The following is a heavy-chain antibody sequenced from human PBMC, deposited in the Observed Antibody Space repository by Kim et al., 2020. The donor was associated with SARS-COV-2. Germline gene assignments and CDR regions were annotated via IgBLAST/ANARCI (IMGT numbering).Heavy chain of an antibody. J-gene: IGHJ4*01. CDR3: ARVEVGGSYSSPRGRFDY. Sequence: SETLSLTCSVFGGSFSGYYWSWIRQTPQEGLEWIGEINHSGSANYNPSLNSRVTISIETSRNQFSLKLSSVTAADTAVYYCARVEVGGSYSSPRGRFDY. D-gene: IGHD1-26*01. CDR2: INHSGSA. V-gene: IGHV4-34*01. CDR1: GGSFSGYY.